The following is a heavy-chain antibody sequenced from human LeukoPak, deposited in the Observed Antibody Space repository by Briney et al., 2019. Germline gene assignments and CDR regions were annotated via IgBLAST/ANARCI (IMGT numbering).Heavy chain of an antibody. CDR2: IYYSGST. J-gene: IGHJ5*02. D-gene: IGHD1-1*01. V-gene: IGHV4-61*01. CDR1: GGSISSSSYY. CDR3: ARDSTGLNWFDP. Sequence: SETLSLTCTVSGGSISSSSYYWGWIRQPPGKGLEWIGYIYYSGSTNYNPSLKSRVTISVDTPKNQFSLKLGSVTAADTAVYYCARDSTGLNWFDPWGQGTLVTVSS.